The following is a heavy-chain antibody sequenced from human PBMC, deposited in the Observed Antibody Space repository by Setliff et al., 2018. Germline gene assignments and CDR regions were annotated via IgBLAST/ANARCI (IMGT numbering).Heavy chain of an antibody. CDR2: MNIDNGKT. Sequence: ASVKVSCKASGYSFTLYTMHWMRQAPGQRLEWMGWMNIDNGKTEYSQEFQDRVTFARDTFAETAYMELRSLTSDDMAVYYCARGYCDGIGCPAPLYDFGSWGQGTLVTVSS. J-gene: IGHJ4*02. V-gene: IGHV1-3*03. D-gene: IGHD2-21*01. CDR3: ARGYCDGIGCPAPLYDFGS. CDR1: GYSFTLYT.